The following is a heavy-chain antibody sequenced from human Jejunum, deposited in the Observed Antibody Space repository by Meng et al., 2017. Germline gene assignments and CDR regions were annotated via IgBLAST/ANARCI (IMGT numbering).Heavy chain of an antibody. CDR1: GGSVSSGFYY. CDR3: ARDSETYPTYFDY. V-gene: IGHV4-61*03. CDR2: ISDSGTT. Sequence: QVQLQESGPGLVRPSETLSLTCTVSGGSVSSGFYYWSWIRQPPGKGLEWIGYISDSGTTNYNPSLKSRVTMSVDTSKNHFSLKLTSVTAADTAVYFCARDSETYPTYFDYWDQGTLVTVSS. J-gene: IGHJ4*02. D-gene: IGHD5-24*01.